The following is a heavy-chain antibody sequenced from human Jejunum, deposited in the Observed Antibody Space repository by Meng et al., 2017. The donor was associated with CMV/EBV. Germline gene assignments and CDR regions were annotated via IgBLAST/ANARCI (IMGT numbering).Heavy chain of an antibody. V-gene: IGHV3-33*01. CDR1: GFPLNSFG. J-gene: IGHJ4*02. CDR2: LWYDGSRK. CDR3: ARDNDGSSHYSQFDY. D-gene: IGHD3-22*01. Sequence: SGFPLNSFGIHWVRQFPGKGLEWVAVLWYDGSRKYFADSVQGRFSISRDDSKNTVYLQMNSLRAEDTAVYYCARDNDGSSHYSQFDYWGQGTLVTVSS.